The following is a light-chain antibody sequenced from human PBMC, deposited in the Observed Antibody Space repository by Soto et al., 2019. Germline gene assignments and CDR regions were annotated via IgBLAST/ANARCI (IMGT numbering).Light chain of an antibody. Sequence: DIQMTQSPSTLSASVGDRVTITCRASQSLGTWLAWFQQKPGKAPKLLIYDASTLESGVPSRFSGSGSGTEFNLTINSLQPDDLATYYCQQYNSDSQTFGQGTKVELK. CDR3: QQYNSDSQT. CDR1: QSLGTW. CDR2: DAS. V-gene: IGKV1-5*01. J-gene: IGKJ1*01.